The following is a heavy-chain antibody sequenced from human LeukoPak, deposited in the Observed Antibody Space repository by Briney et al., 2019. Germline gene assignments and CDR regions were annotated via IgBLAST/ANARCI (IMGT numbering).Heavy chain of an antibody. V-gene: IGHV1-2*02. CDR2: INPNSGGT. J-gene: IGHJ4*02. Sequence: ASVKVSCKASGYTFTGYYMHWVRQAPGQGLEWMGWINPNSGGTNYAQKFQGRVTKTRDTSISTAYMEMSRLRSDDTAVYHCARSEGITMIVVVSAEDYWGQGTLVTVSS. CDR3: ARSEGITMIVVVSAEDY. CDR1: GYTFTGYY. D-gene: IGHD3-22*01.